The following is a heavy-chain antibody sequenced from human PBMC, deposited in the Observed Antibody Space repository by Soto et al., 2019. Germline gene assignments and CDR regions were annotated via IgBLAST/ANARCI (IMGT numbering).Heavy chain of an antibody. V-gene: IGHV1-8*01. Sequence: GASVKVSCKASGYTFTSYDINSVRQATGQGLEWMGWMNPNSGNTGCAQKFQGRVTMTRNTSISTAYMELSSLRSEDTAVYYCARFPGYYYYYYMDVWGKGTTVTVSS. CDR2: MNPNSGNT. CDR3: ARFPGYYYYYYMDV. CDR1: GYTFTSYD. J-gene: IGHJ6*03.